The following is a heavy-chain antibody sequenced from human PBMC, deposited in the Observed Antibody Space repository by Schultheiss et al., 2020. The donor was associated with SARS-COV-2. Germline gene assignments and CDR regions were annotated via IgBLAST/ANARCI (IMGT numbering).Heavy chain of an antibody. CDR2: ISSSGSTI. CDR1: GFTFSDYY. V-gene: IGHV3-11*01. Sequence: GGSLRLSCAASGFTFSDYYMSWIRQAPGKGLEWVSYISSSGSTIYYADSVKGRFTISRDNAKNSLYLQMNSLRAEDTAVYYCARAGSTLRHWYFDLWGRGTLVTVSS. D-gene: IGHD3-10*01. J-gene: IGHJ2*01. CDR3: ARAGSTLRHWYFDL.